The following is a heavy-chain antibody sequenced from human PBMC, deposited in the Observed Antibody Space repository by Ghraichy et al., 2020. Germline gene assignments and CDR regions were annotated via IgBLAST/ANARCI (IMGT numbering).Heavy chain of an antibody. J-gene: IGHJ3*02. D-gene: IGHD6-19*01. V-gene: IGHV4-34*01. CDR1: GGSFSGYY. CDR2: INHSGST. Sequence: SETLSLTCAVYGGSFSGYYWSWIRQPPGKGLEWIGEINHSGSTNYNPSLKSRVTISVDTSKNQFSLKLSSVTAADTAVYYCARDFQTGIAVAGDHDAFDIWGQGTMVTVSS. CDR3: ARDFQTGIAVAGDHDAFDI.